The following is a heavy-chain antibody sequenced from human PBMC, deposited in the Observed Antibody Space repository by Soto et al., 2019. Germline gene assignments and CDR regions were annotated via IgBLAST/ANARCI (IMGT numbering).Heavy chain of an antibody. CDR3: ARRYSGYAMDYGMDV. J-gene: IGHJ6*02. Sequence: KASETLSLTCAVSGGSISSSNWWSWVRQPPGKGLEWIGEIYHSGSTNYNPSLKSRVTISVDKSKNQFSLKLSSVTAADTAVYYCARRYSGYAMDYGMDVWGQGTTVTVSS. D-gene: IGHD5-12*01. V-gene: IGHV4-4*02. CDR1: GGSISSSNW. CDR2: IYHSGST.